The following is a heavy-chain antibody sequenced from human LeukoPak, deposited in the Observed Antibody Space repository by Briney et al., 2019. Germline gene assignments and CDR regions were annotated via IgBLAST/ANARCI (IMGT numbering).Heavy chain of an antibody. CDR3: ARVVDCSGDSCYSGWFDP. J-gene: IGHJ5*02. V-gene: IGHV4-39*07. CDR1: GGSISSSSYY. CDR2: IYYSGST. Sequence: SETLSLTCTVSGGSISSSSYYWGWIRQPPGKGLEWIGSIYYSGSTYYNPSLKSRVTISVDTSKNQFSLKLNSVTAADTAVYYCARVVDCSGDSCYSGWFDPWGQGTLVTVSS. D-gene: IGHD2-15*01.